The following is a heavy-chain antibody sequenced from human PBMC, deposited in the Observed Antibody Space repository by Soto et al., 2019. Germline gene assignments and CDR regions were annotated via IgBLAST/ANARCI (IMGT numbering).Heavy chain of an antibody. V-gene: IGHV2-5*02. CDR2: IYWDDDK. Sequence: QITLKESGPTLVKPTQSLTLTCTFSGFSLSTSGVSVGWIRQPPGKALEWLALIYWDDDKRYSPSLKSRLTFTKDTSKNQVVLTMTNMDPVDTATYYCAQEYSPFDPWGQGTLVTVSS. D-gene: IGHD6-6*01. CDR1: GFSLSTSGVS. J-gene: IGHJ5*02. CDR3: AQEYSPFDP.